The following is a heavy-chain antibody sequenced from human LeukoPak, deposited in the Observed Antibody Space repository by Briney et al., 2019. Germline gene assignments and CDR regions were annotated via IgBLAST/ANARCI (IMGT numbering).Heavy chain of an antibody. Sequence: ASVTVSCKASGYSFTTYYIHWVRQAPGQGLEWMGLINPSGDSTTYAQKFQGRVTLTRDTSTTTVYMELSSLRSEDTAVYYCATSPNIVGATGYWGQGTLVTVSS. CDR3: ATSPNIVGATGY. V-gene: IGHV1-46*01. CDR2: INPSGDST. J-gene: IGHJ4*02. CDR1: GYSFTTYY. D-gene: IGHD1-26*01.